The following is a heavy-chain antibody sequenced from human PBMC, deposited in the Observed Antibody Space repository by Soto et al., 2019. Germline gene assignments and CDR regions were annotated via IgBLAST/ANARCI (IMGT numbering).Heavy chain of an antibody. D-gene: IGHD6-13*01. CDR2: IYYSGST. Sequence: PXASLSLTCTVCGGCISSYYGSWIRQPPGKGLEWIGYIYYSGSTNYNPSLKSRVTISVDTSKNQFSLKLSSVTAADTAVYYCARSLGIAAAGYPPLFFDYCGQGTLVTVSS. V-gene: IGHV4-59*01. CDR3: ARSLGIAAAGYPPLFFDY. CDR1: GGCISSYY. J-gene: IGHJ4*02.